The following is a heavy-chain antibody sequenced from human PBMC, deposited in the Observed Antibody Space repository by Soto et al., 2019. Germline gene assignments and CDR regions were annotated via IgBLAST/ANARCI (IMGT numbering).Heavy chain of an antibody. CDR2: IYSGGST. D-gene: IGHD3-22*01. CDR1: GFTVSSNY. Sequence: EVQLVETGGGLIQPGGSLRLSCAASGFTVSSNYMSWVRQAPGKGLEWVSVIYSGGSTYYADSVKGRVTISRDNSKNTLYLQMNTLRPEDTAVYYCARATYSYDSSGYQNWFDPWGQGTLVTVSS. V-gene: IGHV3-53*02. CDR3: ARATYSYDSSGYQNWFDP. J-gene: IGHJ5*02.